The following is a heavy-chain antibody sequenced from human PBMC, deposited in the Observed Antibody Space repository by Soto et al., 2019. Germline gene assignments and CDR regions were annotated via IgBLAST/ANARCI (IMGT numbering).Heavy chain of an antibody. CDR1: GGSISSGGYY. J-gene: IGHJ6*02. CDR2: IYYSGST. D-gene: IGHD3-10*01. Sequence: SETLSLTCTVSGGSISSGGYYWSWIRQHPGKGLEWIGYIYYSGSTYYNPSLKSRVTISVDTSKNQFSLKLSSVTAADTAVYYCARDIWSANYYYYGMDVWGQGTTVTVSS. V-gene: IGHV4-31*03. CDR3: ARDIWSANYYYYGMDV.